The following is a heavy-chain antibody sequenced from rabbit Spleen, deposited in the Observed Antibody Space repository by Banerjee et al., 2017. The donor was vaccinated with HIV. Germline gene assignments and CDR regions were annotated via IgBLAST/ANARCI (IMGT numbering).Heavy chain of an antibody. J-gene: IGHJ4*01. V-gene: IGHV1S40*01. D-gene: IGHD8-1*01. CDR3: ARDGAGGSYFAL. CDR1: GFSFSSSYY. Sequence: QSLEESGGGLVQPEGSLTLTCTASGFSFSSSYYMCWVRQAPGKGLEWIGCIYTGGSGSTAYASWAKGRFTISKTSSTTVTLQLNSLTAADTATYFCARDGAGGSYFALWGPGTLVTVS. CDR2: IYTGGSGST.